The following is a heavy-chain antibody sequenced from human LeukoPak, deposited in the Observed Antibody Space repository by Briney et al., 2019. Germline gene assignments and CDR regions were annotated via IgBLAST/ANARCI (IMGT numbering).Heavy chain of an antibody. D-gene: IGHD6-13*01. J-gene: IGHJ4*02. CDR2: LYSVGDT. CDR1: GFTVSTNY. CDR3: AGTKNRAAAGRLDY. Sequence: PGGSLRLSCAASGFTVSTNYMNWVRQAPGKGLEWVSVLYSVGDTYYGDSVKGRFTISRDNSKNTLYLQMNSLRAEDTAVYYCAGTKNRAAAGRLDYWVQGTLVTVSS. V-gene: IGHV3-53*01.